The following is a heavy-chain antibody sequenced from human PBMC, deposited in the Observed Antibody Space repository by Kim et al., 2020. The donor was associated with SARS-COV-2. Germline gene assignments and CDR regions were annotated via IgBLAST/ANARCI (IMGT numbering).Heavy chain of an antibody. CDR1: GGSFSGYY. CDR3: ARTNARMVRGVINYYYYGMEV. D-gene: IGHD3-10*01. Sequence: SETLSLTCAVYGGSFSGYYWSWIRQPPGKGLEWIGEINHSGSTNYNPSLKSRVTISVDTSKNQFSLKLSSVTAADTAVYYCARTNARMVRGVINYYYYGMEVWGEGGTVTVSS. J-gene: IGHJ6*04. V-gene: IGHV4-34*01. CDR2: INHSGST.